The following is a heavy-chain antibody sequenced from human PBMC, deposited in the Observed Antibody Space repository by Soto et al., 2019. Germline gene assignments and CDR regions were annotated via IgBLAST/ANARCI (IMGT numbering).Heavy chain of an antibody. D-gene: IGHD6-19*01. CDR3: ARVEYRVAVAGTYYYYGMDV. Sequence: PSQTLSLTCALSGDSVSSNSAAWNVIRQSPSRGLEWLGRTYYRSKWYNDYAVSVKSRITINPDTSKNQFSLQLNSVTPEDTAVYYCARVEYRVAVAGTYYYYGMDVWGQGTTVTVSS. CDR1: GDSVSSNSAA. V-gene: IGHV6-1*01. J-gene: IGHJ6*02. CDR2: TYYRSKWYN.